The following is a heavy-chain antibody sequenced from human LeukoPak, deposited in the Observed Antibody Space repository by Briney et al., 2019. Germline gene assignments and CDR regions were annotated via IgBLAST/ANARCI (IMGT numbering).Heavy chain of an antibody. V-gene: IGHV3-11*06. Sequence: GGSLRLSCAASGFTFSDYYMSWIRQAPGKGLEWVSYISSSSSYIYYADSVKGRFTISRDNAKNSLYLQMNSLRAEDTAVYYCARRWFKSVTPVDYWGQGTLVTVSS. CDR3: ARRWFKSVTPVDY. D-gene: IGHD4-11*01. CDR2: ISSSSSYI. J-gene: IGHJ4*02. CDR1: GFTFSDYY.